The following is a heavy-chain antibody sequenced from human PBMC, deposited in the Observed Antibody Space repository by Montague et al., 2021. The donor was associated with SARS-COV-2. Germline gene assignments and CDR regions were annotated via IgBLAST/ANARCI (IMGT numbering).Heavy chain of an antibody. J-gene: IGHJ4*02. Sequence: SETLSLTCAVYGGSFSGYYWSWIRQPQGKGLEWIGEINHSGSTNYNPSLKSRVTISVDTSKNQFSLKLSSVTAADTAVYYCARANGYYFDYWGQGTLVTVSS. CDR1: GGSFSGYY. CDR3: ARANGYYFDY. V-gene: IGHV4-34*01. D-gene: IGHD2-8*01. CDR2: INHSGST.